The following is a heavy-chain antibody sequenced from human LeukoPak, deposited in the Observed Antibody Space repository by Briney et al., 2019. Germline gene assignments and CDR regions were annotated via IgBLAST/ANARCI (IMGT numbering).Heavy chain of an antibody. CDR3: ARIVGYYRPDY. V-gene: IGHV4-39*01. Sequence: SETLSLTCTVSGGSISSSSYYWGWIRRPPGKGLEWIGSIYYSGSTYYNPSLKSRVTISVDTSKNQFSLKLSSVTAADTAVYYCARIVGYYRPDYWGQGTLVTVSS. J-gene: IGHJ4*02. CDR2: IYYSGST. D-gene: IGHD3-22*01. CDR1: GGSISSSSYY.